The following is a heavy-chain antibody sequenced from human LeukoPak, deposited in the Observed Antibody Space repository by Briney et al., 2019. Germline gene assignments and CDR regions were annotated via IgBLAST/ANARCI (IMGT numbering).Heavy chain of an antibody. J-gene: IGHJ3*02. CDR1: GFTFSNYW. V-gene: IGHV3-7*01. CDR3: ARDRGGSASPGFDVFDI. Sequence: TGGSLRLSCAASGFTFSNYWMNWVRQAPGKGLEWVANIKQDGGEKSYVDSVKGRFTISRDNAKNSLHLQMNSLRAEDTAVYYCARDRGGSASPGFDVFDIWGQGTMVTVSS. CDR2: IKQDGGEK. D-gene: IGHD3-10*01.